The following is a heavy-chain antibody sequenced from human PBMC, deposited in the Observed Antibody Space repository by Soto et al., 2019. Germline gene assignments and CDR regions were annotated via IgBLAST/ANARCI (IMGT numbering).Heavy chain of an antibody. D-gene: IGHD6-13*01. V-gene: IGHV3-23*01. CDR1: GFKFSRNG. CDR2: ISGSGGST. J-gene: IGHJ5*02. CDR3: AKDRSSSWLPNWFDP. Sequence: PGGSLRLSCEACGFKFSRNGMSWVRQAPGKGLEWVSAISGSGGSTYYADSVKGRFTISRDNSKNTLYLQMNSLRAEDTAVYYCAKDRSSSWLPNWFDPWGQGTLVTVSS.